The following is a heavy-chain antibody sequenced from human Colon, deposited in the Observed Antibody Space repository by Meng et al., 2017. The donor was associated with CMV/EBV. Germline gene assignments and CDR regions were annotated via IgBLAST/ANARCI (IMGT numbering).Heavy chain of an antibody. CDR3: ARRPFCTNSVCAFDF. D-gene: IGHD2-8*01. CDR1: GFSFSDAY. Sequence: LSLTCAASGFSFSDAYLTWVRQAPGKGLEWIAYIGRTGEAIYYASSVEGRFTVSRDTAKNILYLQMDRLRADDTAVYFCARRPFCTNSVCAFDFWGQGDWVTVSS. V-gene: IGHV3-11*01. CDR2: IGRTGEAI. J-gene: IGHJ4*02.